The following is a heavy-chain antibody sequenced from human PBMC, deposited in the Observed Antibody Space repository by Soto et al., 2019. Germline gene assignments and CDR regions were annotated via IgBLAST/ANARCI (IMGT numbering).Heavy chain of an antibody. J-gene: IGHJ4*02. Sequence: GVSLRLSCAASGFTFSNAWMYWVRQAPGKGLEWVGRIKSNADGGTATYAAPVKDRFTISRDDSKNTLYLQMNSLKTGDTAVYYCVTSWFDYWGQGTLVTVSS. CDR3: VTSWFDY. CDR2: IKSNADGGTA. V-gene: IGHV3-15*01. CDR1: GFTFSNAW.